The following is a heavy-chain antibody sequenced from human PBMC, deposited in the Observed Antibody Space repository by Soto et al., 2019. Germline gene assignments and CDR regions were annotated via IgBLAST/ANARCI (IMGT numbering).Heavy chain of an antibody. CDR2: IKQDGSEK. J-gene: IGHJ6*02. V-gene: IGHV3-7*01. Sequence: EVQLVESGGGLVQPGGSLRLSCAASGFTFSSYWMSWVRQAPVKGLEWVGNIKQDGSEKNYVDFVKGRFTISRNNAKNSLYLQTNSLRAEDTAVYYCARIASAGRGWDVCGQGTTVVVSS. D-gene: IGHD6-13*01. CDR1: GFTFSSYW. CDR3: ARIASAGRGWDV.